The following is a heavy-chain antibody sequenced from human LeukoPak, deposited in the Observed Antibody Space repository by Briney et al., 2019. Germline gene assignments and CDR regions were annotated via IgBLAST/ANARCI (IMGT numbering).Heavy chain of an antibody. J-gene: IGHJ4*02. D-gene: IGHD4-17*01. CDR1: GGSISSYY. CDR3: ARVFSDYGYYFDY. Sequence: SETLSLTCTVSGGSISSYYWSRTRQPPGKGLEWIGYIYYSGSTNYNPSLKSRVTMSVDTSKNQFSLKLSSVTAADTAVYYCARVFSDYGYYFDYWGQGTWSPSPQ. V-gene: IGHV4-59*12. CDR2: IYYSGST.